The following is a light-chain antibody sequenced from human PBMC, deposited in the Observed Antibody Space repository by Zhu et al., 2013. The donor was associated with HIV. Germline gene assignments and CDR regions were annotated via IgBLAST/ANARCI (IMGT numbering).Light chain of an antibody. CDR3: QQRSNWPPTWT. Sequence: EIVLMQSPGSLSLSPGERATLSCRASQSVSSYLAWYQQKPGQAPRLLIYDASNRATGTPARFSGSGSGTDFTLTISSLEPEDFAVYYCQQRSNWPPTWTFGQGTKVEIK. J-gene: IGKJ1*01. CDR1: QSVSSY. CDR2: DAS. V-gene: IGKV3-11*01.